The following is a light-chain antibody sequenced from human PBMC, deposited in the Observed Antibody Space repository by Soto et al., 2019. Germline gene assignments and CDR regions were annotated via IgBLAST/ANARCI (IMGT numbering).Light chain of an antibody. Sequence: EIVLTQSPATLSLSPGERATLSCRASQSVSSYLSWYQQKPGQAPRLLIYDASNRATGIPARFSGSGSGTDFTLTISSLEPEDFAVYYCQQRSNFMYTFGQGTKLEIK. CDR2: DAS. CDR3: QQRSNFMYT. V-gene: IGKV3-11*01. CDR1: QSVSSY. J-gene: IGKJ2*01.